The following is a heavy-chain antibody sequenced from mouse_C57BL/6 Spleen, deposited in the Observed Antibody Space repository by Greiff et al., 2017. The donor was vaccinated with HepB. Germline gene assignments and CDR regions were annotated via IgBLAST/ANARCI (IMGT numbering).Heavy chain of an antibody. CDR1: GFTFSSYA. Sequence: DVHLVESGGGLVKPGGSLKLSCAASGFTFSSYAMSWVRQTPEKRLEWVATISDGGSYTYYPDNVKGRFTISRDNAKNNLYLQMSHLKSEDTAMYYCARDGYVGAMDYWGQGTSVTVSS. CDR2: ISDGGSYT. V-gene: IGHV5-4*01. D-gene: IGHD2-2*01. J-gene: IGHJ4*01. CDR3: ARDGYVGAMDY.